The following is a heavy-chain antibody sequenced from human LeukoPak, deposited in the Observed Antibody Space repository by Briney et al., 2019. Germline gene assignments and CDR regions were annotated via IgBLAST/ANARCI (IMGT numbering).Heavy chain of an antibody. J-gene: IGHJ4*02. V-gene: IGHV3-20*04. CDR3: AKDSTYYYGSGSYYNV. CDR1: GFTLDDYG. D-gene: IGHD3-10*01. Sequence: GGSLRLSCAASGFTLDDYGMSWVRQAPGKGLEWVSGINWNGGSTGYADSVKGRFTISRDNSKNTLYLQMNSLRAEDTAVYYCAKDSTYYYGSGSYYNVWGQGTLVTVSS. CDR2: INWNGGST.